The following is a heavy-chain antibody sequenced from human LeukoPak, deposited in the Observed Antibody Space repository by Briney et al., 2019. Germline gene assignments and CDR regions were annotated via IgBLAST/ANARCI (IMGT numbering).Heavy chain of an antibody. V-gene: IGHV3-53*01. J-gene: IGHJ4*02. CDR2: IYSGGST. Sequence: SGGSLRLSCAASGFTVSSNYMSWVRQAPGKGLEWVSVIYSGGSTYYADSVKGRFTISRDNSKNTLYLQMNSLRAEDTAVYYCARAGGYPYIDYWGQGTLVTVSS. CDR3: ARAGGYPYIDY. CDR1: GFTVSSNY. D-gene: IGHD5-12*01.